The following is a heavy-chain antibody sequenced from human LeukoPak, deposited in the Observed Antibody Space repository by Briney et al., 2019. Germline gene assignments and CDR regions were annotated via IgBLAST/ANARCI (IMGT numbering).Heavy chain of an antibody. V-gene: IGHV4-39*01. CDR3: ARQPHSYGPDYYYYYMDL. Sequence: SETLSLTCTVSGGSVHSYDHYWAWIRPPPGKGLEWMGTIYSSGTTSYNPSLKSRVTISVDTSSNHFYLNLISVTAADTALYYCARQPHSYGPDYYYYYMDLWGTGTTVTVSS. CDR2: IYSSGTT. J-gene: IGHJ6*03. CDR1: GGSVHSYDHY. D-gene: IGHD5-18*01.